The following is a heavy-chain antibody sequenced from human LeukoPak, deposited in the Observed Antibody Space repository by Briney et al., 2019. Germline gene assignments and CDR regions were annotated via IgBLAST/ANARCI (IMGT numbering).Heavy chain of an antibody. D-gene: IGHD5-18*01. CDR2: IYPGDSDT. Sequence: GESLKISCKGSGYSFTSYWIGWVRQMPGKGLEWMGIIYPGDSDTRYSPSFQGQVTISADKSISTAYLQWSSLKASDTAMYYCARHFHGYGYDYYYGMDVWGQGTTVTVSS. V-gene: IGHV5-51*01. CDR3: ARHFHGYGYDYYYGMDV. CDR1: GYSFTSYW. J-gene: IGHJ6*02.